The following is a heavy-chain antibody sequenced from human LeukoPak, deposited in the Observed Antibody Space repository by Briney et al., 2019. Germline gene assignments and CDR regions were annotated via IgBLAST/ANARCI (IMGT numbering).Heavy chain of an antibody. CDR3: ARSKDGSGFAAY. J-gene: IGHJ4*02. V-gene: IGHV4-39*01. CDR1: GGSISSSSYY. Sequence: SETLSLTCTVSGGSISSSSYYWGWIRQPPGKGLEWIGSIYYSGSTYYNPSLKSRVTISVDTSKNQFSLKLSSVSAADTAVYYCARSKDGSGFAAYWGQGTQVTVSS. D-gene: IGHD3-22*01. CDR2: IYYSGST.